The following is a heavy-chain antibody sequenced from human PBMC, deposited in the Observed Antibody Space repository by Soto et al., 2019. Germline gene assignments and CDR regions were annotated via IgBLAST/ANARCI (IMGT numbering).Heavy chain of an antibody. J-gene: IGHJ5*02. Sequence: QVQLQESGPGLVKPSQTLSLTCTVSGGSISSGDYYWSWIRQPPGTGLEWIGYIYYSGSTYYNPSLKSRVTISVDTSKNQFSLKLSSVTAADTAVYYCARVDAVRRGWFDPWGQGTLVTVSS. CDR3: ARVDAVRRGWFDP. CDR2: IYYSGST. V-gene: IGHV4-30-4*01. CDR1: GGSISSGDYY. D-gene: IGHD1-1*01.